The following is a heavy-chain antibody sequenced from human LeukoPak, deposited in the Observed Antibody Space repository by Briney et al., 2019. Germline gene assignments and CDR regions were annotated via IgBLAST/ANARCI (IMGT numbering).Heavy chain of an antibody. D-gene: IGHD5/OR15-5a*01. CDR2: IKEDGTET. CDR1: GFAFSHYW. V-gene: IGHV3-7*03. Sequence: PGGSLRLSCAASGFAFSHYWMTWVRQAPGKGLEWVANIKEDGTETYYVDSVKGRLYLQMNSLRVEDTAVYYCAREGRSLHTFWGQGTLVTVSS. J-gene: IGHJ4*02. CDR3: AREGRSLHTF.